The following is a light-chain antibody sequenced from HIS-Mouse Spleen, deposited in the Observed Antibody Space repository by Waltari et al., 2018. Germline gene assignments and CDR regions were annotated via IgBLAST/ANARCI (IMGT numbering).Light chain of an antibody. V-gene: IGKV3-11*01. CDR3: QQRSNWPPIT. CDR1: QSVSSY. Sequence: EIVLTQSPATLSLSPGERATLSCRASQSVSSYLACYQQKPGQAPRLLIYDASNRATGIPARFSGSGSGTDVTLTISSLEPEDFAVYYCQQRSNWPPITFGQGTRLEIK. J-gene: IGKJ5*01. CDR2: DAS.